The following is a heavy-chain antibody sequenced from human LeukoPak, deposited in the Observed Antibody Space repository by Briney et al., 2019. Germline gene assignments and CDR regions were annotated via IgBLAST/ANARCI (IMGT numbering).Heavy chain of an antibody. D-gene: IGHD6-19*01. J-gene: IGHJ4*02. CDR3: ARDGNNSGLNDY. CDR1: GDSITSFY. V-gene: IGHV4-59*01. Sequence: PSETLSLTCTVSGDSITSFYWSWIRQSPGKGLEWIGCMSHGGITKLNPSLKSRVTISMDTSKNQFSLKMHSVTSADTAMFYCARDGNNSGLNDYWGQGLLVTVSS. CDR2: MSHGGIT.